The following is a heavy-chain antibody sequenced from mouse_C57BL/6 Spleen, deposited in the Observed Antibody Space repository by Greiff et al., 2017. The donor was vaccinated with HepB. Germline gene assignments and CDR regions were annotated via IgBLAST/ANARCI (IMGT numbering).Heavy chain of an antibody. CDR1: GFTFSSYT. V-gene: IGHV5-9*01. CDR3: ARPLSYYYGSSYAMDY. CDR2: ISGGGGNT. D-gene: IGHD1-1*01. Sequence: EVMLVESGGGLVKPGGSLKLSCAASGFTFSSYTMSWVRQTPEKRLEWVATISGGGGNTYYPDSVKGRFTISRDNAKNTLYLQMSSLRSEDTALYYCARPLSYYYGSSYAMDYWGQGTSVTVSS. J-gene: IGHJ4*01.